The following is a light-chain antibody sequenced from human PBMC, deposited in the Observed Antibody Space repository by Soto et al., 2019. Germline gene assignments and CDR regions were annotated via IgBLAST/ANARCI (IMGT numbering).Light chain of an antibody. Sequence: EIVLTQSPGTLSLSPGERATLSCRASQSVSSSYLAWYQQRPGQAPRLLIYGASSRATGIPDRFSGSGSGTDFTLTISRLEPEGFAVYYCQRYGSSFGQGTKLEIK. V-gene: IGKV3-20*01. J-gene: IGKJ2*01. CDR1: QSVSSSY. CDR3: QRYGSS. CDR2: GAS.